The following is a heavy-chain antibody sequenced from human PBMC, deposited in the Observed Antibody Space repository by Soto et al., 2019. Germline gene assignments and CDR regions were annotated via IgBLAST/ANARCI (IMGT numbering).Heavy chain of an antibody. CDR2: LYYTGTT. J-gene: IGHJ6*02. D-gene: IGHD3-10*01. CDR1: GGSIGSSSYY. V-gene: IGHV4-39*02. Sequence: SETLSLTCSVSGGSIGSSSYYFGWIRQPPGKGLEWIGSLYYTGTTYYNSSLKSRVTISADKSQNQFSLKLSSVTAEDTAVYYCARDRRYYGSGSNGMDVWGQGTTVTVSS. CDR3: ARDRRYYGSGSNGMDV.